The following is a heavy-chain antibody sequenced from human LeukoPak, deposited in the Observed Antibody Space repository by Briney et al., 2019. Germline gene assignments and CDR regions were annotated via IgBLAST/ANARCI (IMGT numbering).Heavy chain of an antibody. CDR3: ARRYCTNGVCYRLWFDP. J-gene: IGHJ5*02. CDR1: GYTFTSYG. D-gene: IGHD2-8*01. CDR2: ISAYNGNT. Sequence: ASVKVSCKASGYTFTSYGISWVRQAPGQGLEWMGWISAYNGNTNYAQKLQGRVTMTTDTSTSTAYMELGSLRSDDTAVYYCARRYCTNGVCYRLWFDPWGQGTLVTVSS. V-gene: IGHV1-18*01.